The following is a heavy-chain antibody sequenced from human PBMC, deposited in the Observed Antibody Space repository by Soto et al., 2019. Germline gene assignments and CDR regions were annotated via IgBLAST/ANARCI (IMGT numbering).Heavy chain of an antibody. CDR3: SRCGSSCSLWF. V-gene: IGHV4-30-4*01. D-gene: IGHD2-15*01. CDR1: GGSISSGDYY. CDR2: IYYSGST. Sequence: SETLSLTCTVSGGSISSGDYYWSWLRQPPGKGLEWIGYIYYSGSTYYNPSLKSRVTISVDTSKNQFSLKLTSVTAADTAVYYCSRCGSSCSLWFWGQGTLVTVSS. J-gene: IGHJ4*02.